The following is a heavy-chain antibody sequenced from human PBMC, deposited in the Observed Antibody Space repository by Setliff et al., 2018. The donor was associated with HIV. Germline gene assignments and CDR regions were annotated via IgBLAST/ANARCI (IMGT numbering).Heavy chain of an antibody. CDR3: ARSRYQLLYDMDV. D-gene: IGHD2-2*02. V-gene: IGHV1-3*01. Sequence: ASVKVSCKASGYTFTNYAMHWVRQAPGQRLEWMGWINAGNGNAEYAQRFQGRVTLTRNTSISTAYMELSSLTSEDTAVYFCARSRYQLLYDMDVWGKGTTVTVSS. J-gene: IGHJ6*03. CDR2: INAGNGNA. CDR1: GYTFTNYA.